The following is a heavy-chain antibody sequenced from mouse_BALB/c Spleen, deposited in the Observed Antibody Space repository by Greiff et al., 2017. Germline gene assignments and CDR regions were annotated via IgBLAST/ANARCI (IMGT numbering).Heavy chain of an antibody. CDR3: ARHGYYGSSTYAMDY. D-gene: IGHD1-1*01. CDR1: GFTFSSFG. V-gene: IGHV5-17*02. J-gene: IGHJ4*01. Sequence: EVKLVESGGGLVQPGGSRKLSCAASGFTFSSFGMHWVRQAPEKGLEWVAYISSGSSTIYYADTVKGRFTISRDNPKNTLYLQMSSLKSEDTAMYYCARHGYYGSSTYAMDYWGQGTSVTVSS. CDR2: ISSGSSTI.